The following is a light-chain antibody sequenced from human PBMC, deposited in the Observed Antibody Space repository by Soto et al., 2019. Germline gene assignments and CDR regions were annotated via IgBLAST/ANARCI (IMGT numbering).Light chain of an antibody. CDR2: ANN. V-gene: IGLV1-40*01. J-gene: IGLJ2*01. Sequence: QSVLTQPPSVSGAPGQRVTISCTGSSSNIGAGHDVHWYQQLPGTAPKRLIHANNNRPSGVPGRFSGSKSGTSASLTITGLQAEDEADYYCQSYDSSLSGPVVFGGGTKLTVL. CDR1: SSNIGAGHD. CDR3: QSYDSSLSGPVV.